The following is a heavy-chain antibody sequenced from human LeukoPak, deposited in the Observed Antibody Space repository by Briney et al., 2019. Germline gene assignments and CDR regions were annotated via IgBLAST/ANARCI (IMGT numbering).Heavy chain of an antibody. CDR2: IRYDGSNK. Sequence: GGSLRISCAASGFTFSSYGMHWVRQAPGKGLEWVAFIRYDGSNKYYADSVKGRFTISRDNSKNTLYLQMNSLRAEDTAVYYCAKDATTYYYDSSGYHFDYWGQGTLVTVSS. D-gene: IGHD3-22*01. J-gene: IGHJ4*02. CDR1: GFTFSSYG. CDR3: AKDATTYYYDSSGYHFDY. V-gene: IGHV3-30*02.